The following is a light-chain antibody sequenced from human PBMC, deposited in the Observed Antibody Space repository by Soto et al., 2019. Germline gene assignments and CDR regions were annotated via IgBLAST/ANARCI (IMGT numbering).Light chain of an antibody. Sequence: EIVLTQSPGTLSLSPGERATLSCRASKRVATRYIAWYQQKTGQAPRLVIYNGAIRAPVILDRFSGSGSGTDFTLIITRMEPEDYAVYFCQVYVSPWTFGQGTKWIS. J-gene: IGKJ1*01. V-gene: IGKV3-20*01. CDR3: QVYVSPWT. CDR2: NGA. CDR1: KRVATRY.